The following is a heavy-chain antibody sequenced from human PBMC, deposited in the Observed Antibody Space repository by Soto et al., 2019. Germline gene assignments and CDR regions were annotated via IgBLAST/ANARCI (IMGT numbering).Heavy chain of an antibody. Sequence: PGGSLRLSCAASGFTFSSYGMHWVRQAPGKGLEWVAVIWYDGSNKYYADSVKGRFTISRDNSKNTLYLQMNSLRAEDTAVYYCARGLMDRPPPYFVVVPAAMAPYYYYGMDVWGQGTTVTVSS. CDR3: ARGLMDRPPPYFVVVPAAMAPYYYYGMDV. CDR1: GFTFSSYG. CDR2: IWYDGSNK. V-gene: IGHV3-33*01. J-gene: IGHJ6*02. D-gene: IGHD2-2*01.